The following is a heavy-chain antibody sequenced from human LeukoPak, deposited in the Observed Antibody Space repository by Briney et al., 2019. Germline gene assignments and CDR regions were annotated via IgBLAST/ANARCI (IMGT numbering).Heavy chain of an antibody. D-gene: IGHD1-26*01. CDR3: AKVKSGSYPTPFDY. CDR1: GFTVSSNY. J-gene: IGHJ4*02. V-gene: IGHV3-66*01. Sequence: GGSLRLSCAASGFTVSSNYMSWVRQAPGKGLEWVSVIYSGGSTYYADSVKGRFTISRDNSKNTLYLQMNSLRAEDTAVYYCAKVKSGSYPTPFDYWGQGTLVTVSS. CDR2: IYSGGST.